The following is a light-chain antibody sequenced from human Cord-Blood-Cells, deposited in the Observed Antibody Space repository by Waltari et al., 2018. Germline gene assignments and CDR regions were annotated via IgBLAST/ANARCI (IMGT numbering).Light chain of an antibody. CDR2: QDS. V-gene: IGLV3-1*01. J-gene: IGLJ1*01. CDR3: QAWDSSTYV. Sequence: SYELTQPPSVSVSPGQTASITCSGDKLGDKYACWYQQKPGQSPVLGIYQDSKRPSGIPERFSGSNSGNTATLTISGTQAMDEADYYCQAWDSSTYVFGTGTKFTVL. CDR1: KLGDKY.